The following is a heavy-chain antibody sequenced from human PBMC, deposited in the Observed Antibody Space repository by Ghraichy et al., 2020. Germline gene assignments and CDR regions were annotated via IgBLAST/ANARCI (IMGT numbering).Heavy chain of an antibody. CDR1: GFTFSTYW. V-gene: IGHV3-7*03. CDR3: AKPSASWWDY. D-gene: IGHD6-13*01. CDR2: IKEDGSDK. J-gene: IGHJ4*02. Sequence: GGSLRLSCAASGFTFSTYWMSWVRQPPGKGLEWVANIKEDGSDKYYVDSVKGRFTISRDNAKKSLYLQMNSLRAEDTAVYYCAKPSASWWDYWGQGSLVTVA.